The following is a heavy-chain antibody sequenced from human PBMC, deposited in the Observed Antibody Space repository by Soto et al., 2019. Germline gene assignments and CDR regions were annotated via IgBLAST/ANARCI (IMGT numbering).Heavy chain of an antibody. CDR1: GFAFSGYA. Sequence: GGSLRLSCAASGFAFSGYAMNWVRQAPGKGLEWVTIIWYDGSNKYYADSVKGRFTVSRDNSKNTMYLQMNSLRAEDTAFYYCARDLTTRYFAYWGQGTLVTVSS. V-gene: IGHV3-33*01. D-gene: IGHD4-17*01. CDR3: ARDLTTRYFAY. CDR2: IWYDGSNK. J-gene: IGHJ4*02.